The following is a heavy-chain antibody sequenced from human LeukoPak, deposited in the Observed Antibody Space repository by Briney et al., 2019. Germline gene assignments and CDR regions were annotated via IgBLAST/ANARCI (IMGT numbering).Heavy chain of an antibody. Sequence: GGSLRLSCAASGFTFSIYAMHWVRQAPWRGLEYVSAITNNGGSTYYANSVKGRFTISRDNSKNTLYLQMGSLRAEDMAVYYCARAENSGWYAIYWGQGTLVTVSS. CDR2: ITNNGGST. D-gene: IGHD6-19*01. CDR3: ARAENSGWYAIY. V-gene: IGHV3-64*01. J-gene: IGHJ4*02. CDR1: GFTFSIYA.